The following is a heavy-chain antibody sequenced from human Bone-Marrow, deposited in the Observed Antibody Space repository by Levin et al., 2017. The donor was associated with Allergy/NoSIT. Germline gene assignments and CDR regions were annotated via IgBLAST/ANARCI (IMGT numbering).Heavy chain of an antibody. Sequence: PGGFLRLSCAASGFTFSNYAMSWVRQAPGKGLEWVSAITNSGRTYYADSVKGRFTVSRDNSKNTLYLQMNSLRADDTAVYYCAKEMTTVVPVFDYWGQGTLVTVSS. V-gene: IGHV3-23*01. CDR2: ITNSGRT. CDR3: AKEMTTVVPVFDY. CDR1: GFTFSNYA. J-gene: IGHJ4*02. D-gene: IGHD4-23*01.